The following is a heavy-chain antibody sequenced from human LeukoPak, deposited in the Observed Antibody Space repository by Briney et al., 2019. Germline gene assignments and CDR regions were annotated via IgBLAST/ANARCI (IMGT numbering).Heavy chain of an antibody. D-gene: IGHD6-19*01. CDR2: ISYDGSNK. J-gene: IGHJ4*02. CDR3: AKEVAVAGLDY. CDR1: GFTFSSYG. Sequence: GRSLRLSCAASGFTFSSYGMHWVRQAPGKGLEWVAVISYDGSNKYYADSVKGRFTISRDNSKNTLYLQMNSLRAEDTAVYYCAKEVAVAGLDYWGQGTLVTVSS. V-gene: IGHV3-30*18.